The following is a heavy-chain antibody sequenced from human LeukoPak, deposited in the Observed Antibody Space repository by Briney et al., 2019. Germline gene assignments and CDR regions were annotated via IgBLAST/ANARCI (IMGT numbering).Heavy chain of an antibody. J-gene: IGHJ4*02. CDR2: IYSSGST. D-gene: IGHD1-26*01. V-gene: IGHV4-4*07. CDR1: GGSISSYH. Sequence: PSETLSLTCSVSGGSISSYHWSWIRQPAGKGLEWIGRIYSSGSTNYNPSLKSRVTISGDKSKYQLSLKLSSVTAADTAVYYCARDRVGAMDFDYWGQGTLVTVSS. CDR3: ARDRVGAMDFDY.